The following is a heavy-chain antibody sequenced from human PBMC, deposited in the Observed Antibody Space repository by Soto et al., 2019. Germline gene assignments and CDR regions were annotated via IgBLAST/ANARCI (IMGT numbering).Heavy chain of an antibody. Sequence: SETLSLTCTVSGGSISSYYWSWIRQPPGKGLEWIGYIYYSGSTNYNPSLKSRVTISVDTSKNQFSLKLSSVTAADTAVYYCARLYDSSGYYPDFDYWGQGALVTVSS. D-gene: IGHD3-22*01. CDR3: ARLYDSSGYYPDFDY. CDR1: GGSISSYY. CDR2: IYYSGST. J-gene: IGHJ4*02. V-gene: IGHV4-59*01.